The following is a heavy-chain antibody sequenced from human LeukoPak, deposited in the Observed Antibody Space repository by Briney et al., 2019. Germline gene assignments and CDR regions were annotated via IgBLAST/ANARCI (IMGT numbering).Heavy chain of an antibody. J-gene: IGHJ6*02. CDR1: GGTFSSYA. V-gene: IGHV1-69*05. Sequence: SVKVSCKASGGTFSSYAISWVRQAPGQGLEWMGGIIPIFGTANYAQKFQGRVTMTTDTSTTTAYMELRSLRSDDTAVYYCAREAVVVPAAMDYYYYGMDVWGQGTTVTVSS. D-gene: IGHD2-2*01. CDR2: IIPIFGTA. CDR3: AREAVVVPAAMDYYYYGMDV.